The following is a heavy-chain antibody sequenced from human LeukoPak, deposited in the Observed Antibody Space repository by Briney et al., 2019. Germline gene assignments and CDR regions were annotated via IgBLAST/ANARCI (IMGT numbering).Heavy chain of an antibody. CDR2: IIPIPGIA. D-gene: IGHD1-26*01. CDR1: GGTFSSYA. V-gene: IGHV1-69*04. J-gene: IGHJ4*02. Sequence: ASVKVSCKASGGTFSSYAISWVRQAPGQGLEWMGRIIPIPGIANYAQKFQGRVMITADKSTSTAYMELSSLRSEDTAVYYCARSLSGSYVFPYYFDYWGQGTLVTVSS. CDR3: ARSLSGSYVFPYYFDY.